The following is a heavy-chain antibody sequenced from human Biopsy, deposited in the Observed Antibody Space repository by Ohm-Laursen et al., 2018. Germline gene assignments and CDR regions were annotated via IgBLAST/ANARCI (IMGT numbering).Heavy chain of an antibody. CDR1: GGTFINYG. Sequence: SVKVSCKAPGGTFINYGVNWVRQAPGQGLEWLGGNIPILGTGNYAQKFQDRVTVAADTSTSTATMELRSLRSDDTAVYYCATKLTGYFHHWGQGTLVTVSS. CDR2: NIPILGTG. D-gene: IGHD3-9*01. CDR3: ATKLTGYFHH. J-gene: IGHJ1*01. V-gene: IGHV1-69*06.